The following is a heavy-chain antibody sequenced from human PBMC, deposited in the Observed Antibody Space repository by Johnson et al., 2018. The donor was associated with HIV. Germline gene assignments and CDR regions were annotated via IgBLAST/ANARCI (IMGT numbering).Heavy chain of an antibody. Sequence: VQLVESGGGLVQPGGSLRLSCAASGFTFSIYWMSWVRQAPGKGLELVSVIYTGGSTYYADSVRGRFTISRDNSKNTLYLQMRSLRVEDTAIYYCARDGESQQLPLGDAFDVWGQGTMVTVSS. J-gene: IGHJ3*01. CDR1: GFTFSIYW. D-gene: IGHD6-13*01. V-gene: IGHV3-66*01. CDR3: ARDGESQQLPLGDAFDV. CDR2: IYTGGST.